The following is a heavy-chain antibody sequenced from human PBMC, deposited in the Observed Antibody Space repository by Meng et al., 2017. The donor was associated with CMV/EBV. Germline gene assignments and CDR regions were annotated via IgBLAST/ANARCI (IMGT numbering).Heavy chain of an antibody. CDR3: AKVMGIVGATTTYYYYGMDV. V-gene: IGHV3-23*03. J-gene: IGHJ6*02. Sequence: ETLSLTCTVSGGSISSSSYYWGWIRQPPGKGLEWVSVIYSGGSSTYYADSVKGRFTISRDNSKNTLYLQMNSLRAEDTAVYYCAKVMGIVGATTTYYYYGMDVWGQGTTVTVSS. D-gene: IGHD1-26*01. CDR2: IYSGGSST. CDR1: GGSISSSSYY.